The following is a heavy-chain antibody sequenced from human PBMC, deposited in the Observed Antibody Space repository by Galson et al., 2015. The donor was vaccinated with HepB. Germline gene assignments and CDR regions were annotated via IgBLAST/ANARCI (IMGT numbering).Heavy chain of an antibody. D-gene: IGHD2-15*01. CDR2: INQDGDGK. CDR3: ARDKLVMEHYFDS. CDR1: GFMLSSFW. J-gene: IGHJ4*02. V-gene: IGHV3-7*01. Sequence: SLRLSCAVSGFMLSSFWMSWVRQAPGKGLEWVANINQDGDGKFYADSVRGRFSISRDNTRNSFYLQLNRLRAEDTAIYFCARDKLVMEHYFDSWGQGTLVTVAS.